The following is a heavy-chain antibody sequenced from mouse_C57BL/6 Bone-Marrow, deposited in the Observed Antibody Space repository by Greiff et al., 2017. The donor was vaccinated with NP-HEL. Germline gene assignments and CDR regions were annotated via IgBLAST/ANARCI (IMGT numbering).Heavy chain of an antibody. CDR1: GYTFTSYW. D-gene: IGHD2-3*01. CDR2: IHPNSGST. J-gene: IGHJ4*01. Sequence: QVQLQQSGAELVKPGASVKLSCKASGYTFTSYWMHWVKQRPGQGLEWIGMIHPNSGSTNYNEKFKSKATLTVDKSSSTAYMQLSSLTSEDSAVYYCAREGGDGYYVYAMDYWGQGTSVTVSS. V-gene: IGHV1-64*01. CDR3: AREGGDGYYVYAMDY.